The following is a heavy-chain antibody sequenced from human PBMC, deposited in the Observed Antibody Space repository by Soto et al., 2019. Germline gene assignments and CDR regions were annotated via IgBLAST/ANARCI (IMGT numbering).Heavy chain of an antibody. Sequence: QVQLVESGGGVVQPGRSLRLSCAASGFTFSRYAMHWVRQAPGKGLEWVAIIWFDGSNEYYADSVKGRFTISRDNSKNTLYLQMNSLIPEATAVYYCRRTSVVPGYYFDCWGQGTLVTVSS. CDR2: IWFDGSNE. D-gene: IGHD2-15*01. CDR1: GFTFSRYA. V-gene: IGHV3-33*01. CDR3: RRTSVVPGYYFDC. J-gene: IGHJ4*02.